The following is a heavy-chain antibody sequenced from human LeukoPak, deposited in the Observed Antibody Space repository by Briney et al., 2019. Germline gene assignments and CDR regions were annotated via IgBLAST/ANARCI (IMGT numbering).Heavy chain of an antibody. CDR1: GFTFTSSA. V-gene: IGHV3-64D*06. J-gene: IGHJ4*02. D-gene: IGHD6-19*01. CDR2: VSSNGANT. Sequence: PGGSLRLSCSASGFTFTSSAMHWVRQAPGKGLEYLSGVSSNGANTYYADSVKGRFTISRDNSKNTLYLQMSSLRAEDTAVYYCVKGSKYSNGWLDYWGQGTLVTVSS. CDR3: VKGSKYSNGWLDY.